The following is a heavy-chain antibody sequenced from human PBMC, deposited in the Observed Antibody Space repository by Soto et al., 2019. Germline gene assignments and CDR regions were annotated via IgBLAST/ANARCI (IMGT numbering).Heavy chain of an antibody. CDR1: GFTFSSYS. CDR2: ISSSSSYI. CDR3: ARDGYYFDSSGFHDAFDN. J-gene: IGHJ3*02. Sequence: GGSLRLSCAASGFTFSSYSMNWVRHAPGKGLEWVSSISSSSSYIYYADSVKGRFTISRDNAKNSLYLQMNSLRAEDTAVYYCARDGYYFDSSGFHDAFDNWGQGTMVTVSS. V-gene: IGHV3-21*01. D-gene: IGHD3-22*01.